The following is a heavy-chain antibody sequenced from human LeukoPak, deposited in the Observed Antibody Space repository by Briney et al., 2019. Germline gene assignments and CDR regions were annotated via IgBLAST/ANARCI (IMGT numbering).Heavy chain of an antibody. CDR2: IIPIFGTA. D-gene: IGHD2-2*02. CDR1: GGTFSSYA. CDR3: ARGDIVVLPAGIPHNWFDP. V-gene: IGHV1-69*13. Sequence: SVKVSCKASGGTFSSYAISWVRQAPGQGLEWMGGIIPIFGTANYAQKFQGRVTITADESTSTAYMELSSLRSEDTAVYYCARGDIVVLPAGIPHNWFDPWGQGTLVTVSS. J-gene: IGHJ5*02.